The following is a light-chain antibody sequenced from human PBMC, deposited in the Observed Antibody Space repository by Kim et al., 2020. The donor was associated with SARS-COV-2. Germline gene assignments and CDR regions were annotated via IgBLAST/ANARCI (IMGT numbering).Light chain of an antibody. CDR2: DAS. CDR3: QQRGNWPGT. V-gene: IGKV3-11*01. J-gene: IGKJ1*01. Sequence: EVVLTQSPATLSLSPGERATLSCRASRSISNYLAWYQQKPGQPPRLLIYDASDRATGIPVRFSGSGSGTDFTLTISSLEPEDCAVYYCQQRGNWPGTFGQGTKVDIK. CDR1: RSISNY.